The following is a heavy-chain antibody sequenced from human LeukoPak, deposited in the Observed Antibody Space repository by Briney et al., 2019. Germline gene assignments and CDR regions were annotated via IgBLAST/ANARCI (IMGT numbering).Heavy chain of an antibody. Sequence: GGSLRLSCTASGFTLRNYWMHWVRQVPGKRLVWVSRISGDGSVTNYADSVQGRFTISRDNAKNTLYLQIDRLRSEDTAVYYCARYSSSTGGASYYLDYWGHGTLVTVSS. D-gene: IGHD6-6*01. CDR1: GFTLRNYW. CDR2: ISGDGSVT. V-gene: IGHV3-74*01. J-gene: IGHJ4*01. CDR3: ARYSSSTGGASYYLDY.